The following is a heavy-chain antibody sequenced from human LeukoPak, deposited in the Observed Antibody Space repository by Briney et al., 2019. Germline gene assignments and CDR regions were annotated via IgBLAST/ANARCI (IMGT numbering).Heavy chain of an antibody. J-gene: IGHJ4*02. CDR1: GFTFSGYW. CDR3: ARVRVCPRCHFDY. V-gene: IGHV3-74*01. Sequence: PGGSLRLSCAASGFTFSGYWMHWVRQAPGQGLVWVSRISPDGSSALYVDSVKGRFTISRDNAKNTLYLQMNSLRGDDTAVYYCARVRVCPRCHFDYWGQGTLVTVSS. D-gene: IGHD3-16*01. CDR2: ISPDGSSA.